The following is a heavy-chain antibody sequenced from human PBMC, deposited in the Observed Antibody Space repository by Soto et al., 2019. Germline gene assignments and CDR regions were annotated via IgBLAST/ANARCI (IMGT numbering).Heavy chain of an antibody. CDR1: GFTFSSYN. CDR3: AKQADLNGYNYGSCFDF. V-gene: IGHV3-23*01. Sequence: GGSLRLSCAASGFTFSSYNLNWVRQAPGQGLEWVSTITGSGVSTYYADSVKGRFTISRDNSKDRLYLQMNSLRADDTAVYYWAKQADLNGYNYGSCFDFWGHGTLVTVSS. D-gene: IGHD5-18*01. CDR2: ITGSGVST. J-gene: IGHJ4*01.